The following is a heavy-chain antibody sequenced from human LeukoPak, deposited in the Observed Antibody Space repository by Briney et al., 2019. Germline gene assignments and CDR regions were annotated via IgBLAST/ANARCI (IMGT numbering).Heavy chain of an antibody. CDR1: GFTFSDYY. Sequence: GGSLRLSCAASGFTFSDYYMSWVRQAPGKGLEWVSAISGSGGSTYYADSVKGRFTISRDNSKSTLYLQMNSLRAEDTAVYYCAKVVEIVVVPAAIPDYPWFDPWGQGTLVTVSS. V-gene: IGHV3-23*01. CDR2: ISGSGGST. J-gene: IGHJ5*02. D-gene: IGHD2-2*02. CDR3: AKVVEIVVVPAAIPDYPWFDP.